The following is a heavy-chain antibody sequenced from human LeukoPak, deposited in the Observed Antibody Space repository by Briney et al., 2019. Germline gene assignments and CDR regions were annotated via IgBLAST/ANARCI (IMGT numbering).Heavy chain of an antibody. Sequence: SETLSLTCFVSGYAINIDYSWGWIRQSPGKGLEWIGVISPKGITRYNPSLRGRVTISEDTSRNQFSLKLNSVTAADTAVYYCAKSNGYGLVDIWGQGTMVTVSS. J-gene: IGHJ3*02. CDR1: GYAINIDYS. V-gene: IGHV4-38-2*01. CDR3: AKSNGYGLVDI. CDR2: ISPKGIT. D-gene: IGHD3-10*01.